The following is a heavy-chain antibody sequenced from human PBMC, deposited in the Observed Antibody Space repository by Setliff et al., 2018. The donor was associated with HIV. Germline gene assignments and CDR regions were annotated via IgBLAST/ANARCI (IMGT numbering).Heavy chain of an antibody. Sequence: SVKVSCKASGGTSSGYAINWVRQAPGQGLEWLGNIIPNVGVVYYAQRFQGRVTITTVQSTSTAYLELSSLRSDDTAVYYCAKDYRGYYYDSSGYHYGGIDSWGQGTLVTSPQ. D-gene: IGHD3-22*01. J-gene: IGHJ4*02. V-gene: IGHV1-69*04. CDR2: IIPNVGVV. CDR3: AKDYRGYYYDSSGYHYGGIDS. CDR1: GGTSSGYA.